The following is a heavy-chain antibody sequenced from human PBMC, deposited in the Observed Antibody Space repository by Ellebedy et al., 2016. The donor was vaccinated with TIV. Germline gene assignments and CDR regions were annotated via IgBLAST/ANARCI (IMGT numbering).Heavy chain of an antibody. J-gene: IGHJ5*02. D-gene: IGHD2-15*01. Sequence: SETLSLTCVVYGGSFSSYYWSWIRQSPGKGLEWIGEINRGGSTNYNASLKSRVTISVDTSKDQLSLRLTSVTAADTAVYYCARGRQYCSFGPCNSPRPWFDPWGQGTLVTVSS. CDR1: GGSFSSYY. CDR3: ARGRQYCSFGPCNSPRPWFDP. CDR2: INRGGST. V-gene: IGHV4-34*01.